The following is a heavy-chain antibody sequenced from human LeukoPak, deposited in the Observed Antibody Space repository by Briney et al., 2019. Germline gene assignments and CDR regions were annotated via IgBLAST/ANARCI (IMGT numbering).Heavy chain of an antibody. CDR1: GGSISSNNDY. D-gene: IGHD6-6*01. CDR2: IYYSGTT. CDR3: ARHNTSSAPDH. V-gene: IGHV4-39*01. Sequence: PSETLSLTCTASGGSISSNNDYWDWIRQPPGKGLEWIGCIYYSGTTYSNPSLRSRLTISVDTSKNQFSLRLTSVTAADTAVYYCARHNTSSAPDHWGMGTLVTVSS. J-gene: IGHJ4*02.